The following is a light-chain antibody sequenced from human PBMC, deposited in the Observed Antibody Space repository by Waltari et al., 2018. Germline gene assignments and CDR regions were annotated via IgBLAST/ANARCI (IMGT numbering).Light chain of an antibody. CDR3: SSFTSSTTGI. CDR2: DVN. J-gene: IGLJ2*01. Sequence: SALTQPDSVSGSPGQSITIACSGSSSDSGGYEYVSWYQQHPCKAPKVIIYDVNNRPSGVSNRFSGSTSGSSASLTISGLQAEDEADYYCSSFTSSTTGIFGGGTKVTVL. CDR1: SSDSGGYEY. V-gene: IGLV2-14*03.